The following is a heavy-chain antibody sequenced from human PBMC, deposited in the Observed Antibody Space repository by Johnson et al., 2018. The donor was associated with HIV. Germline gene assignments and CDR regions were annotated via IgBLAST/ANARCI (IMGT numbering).Heavy chain of an antibody. CDR3: TTQQRADAFDI. D-gene: IGHD6-13*01. CDR2: ISYDGSED. Sequence: QVQLVESGGGVVQSGRSLRLSCAASGFNFSDYGMHWVRQAPGKGLQWMTIISYDGSEDYYADSVKGRFTISRDNSNNTLYLQMNSLKTEDTAVYYCTTQQRADAFDIWGQGTMVTVSS. V-gene: IGHV3-30*04. J-gene: IGHJ3*02. CDR1: GFNFSDYG.